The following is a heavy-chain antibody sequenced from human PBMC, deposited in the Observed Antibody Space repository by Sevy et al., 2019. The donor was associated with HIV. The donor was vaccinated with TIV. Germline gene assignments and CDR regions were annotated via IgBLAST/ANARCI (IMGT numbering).Heavy chain of an antibody. J-gene: IGHJ4*02. CDR3: ARDRGRGEVALDI. CDR1: GFTFSDYR. V-gene: IGHV3-48*02. Sequence: GGSLRLSCAASGFTFSDYRMNWVRQAPGKGLEWVSYITSSSNTINYADSVKGRFTISTDNGRNSLYLQINRLRHEDTAVYYCARDRGRGEVALDIWGQGTLVTVSS. D-gene: IGHD3-3*01. CDR2: ITSSSNTI.